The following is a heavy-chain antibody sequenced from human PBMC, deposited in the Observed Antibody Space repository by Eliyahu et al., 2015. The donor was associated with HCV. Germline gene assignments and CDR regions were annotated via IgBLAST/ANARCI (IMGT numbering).Heavy chain of an antibody. CDR1: GFXFSTYA. Sequence: QVQLVESGGGVVQPGRSLRLSCAASGFXFSTYAMHWVRQTPGKGLEWVAAVSKDGSKXKYYADSVKGRFTISRDNSKNTLYLQMNSLRTEDTAVYFCAREENWYGYYFDYWGQGTLVTVSS. CDR2: VSKDGSKXK. CDR3: AREENWYGYYFDY. J-gene: IGHJ4*02. V-gene: IGHV3-30-3*01. D-gene: IGHD1-1*01.